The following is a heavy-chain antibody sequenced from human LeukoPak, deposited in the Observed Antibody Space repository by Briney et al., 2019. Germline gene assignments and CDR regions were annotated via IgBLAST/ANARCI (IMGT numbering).Heavy chain of an antibody. CDR2: ISAHNGNT. Sequence: GASVKVSCKASGYSFTSYGISWVRQAPGQGLEWMGWISAHNGNTKYAQEVQGRVTMTTDTSTSTAYMEMRSLRSDDTAVYYCASDLGNYFHFWGQGTLVTVSS. D-gene: IGHD3-10*01. V-gene: IGHV1-18*01. CDR1: GYSFTSYG. J-gene: IGHJ4*02. CDR3: ASDLGNYFHF.